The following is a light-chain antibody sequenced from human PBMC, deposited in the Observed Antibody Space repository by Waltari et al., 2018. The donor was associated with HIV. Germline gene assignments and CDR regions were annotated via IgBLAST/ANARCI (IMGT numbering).Light chain of an antibody. CDR3: QSYDNSLSAWV. CDR1: SSNIGAGYD. V-gene: IGLV1-40*01. Sequence: QSVLTQPPSVSGAPGQRVTISCTGSSSNIGAGYDVHWYQQLPGTTPKLLVYGNGNRPAGVPDRFAGSKSATSASLAITGLQAEDEADYYCQSYDNSLSAWVFGGGTKLTVL. CDR2: GNG. J-gene: IGLJ3*02.